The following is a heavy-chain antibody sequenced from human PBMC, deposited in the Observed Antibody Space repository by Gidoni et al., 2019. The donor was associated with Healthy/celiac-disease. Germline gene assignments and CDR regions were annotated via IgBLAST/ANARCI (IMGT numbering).Heavy chain of an antibody. CDR3: AKTFGGVISSLGQFDY. CDR1: GFTFSSYA. CDR2: ISGSGGST. V-gene: IGHV3-23*01. J-gene: IGHJ4*02. D-gene: IGHD3-16*02. Sequence: EVQLLESGGGLVQPGGSLRLPCAASGFTFSSYAMGWVRQAPGKGLEWVSAISGSGGSTYYADSVKGRFTISRDNSKNTLYLQMNSLRAEDTAVYYCAKTFGGVISSLGQFDYWGQGTLVTVSS.